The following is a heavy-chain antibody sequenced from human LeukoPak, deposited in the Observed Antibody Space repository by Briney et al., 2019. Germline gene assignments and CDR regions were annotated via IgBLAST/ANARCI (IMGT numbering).Heavy chain of an antibody. Sequence: ASVTVSCKASGGTFSSYAISWVRQAPGQGLEWMGGIIPIFGTANYAQKFQGRVTITTDESTSTAYMELSSLRSEDTAVYYCARNYGSGSYYPYYFDYWGQGTLVTVSS. CDR3: ARNYGSGSYYPYYFDY. CDR2: IIPIFGTA. CDR1: GGTFSSYA. D-gene: IGHD3-10*01. V-gene: IGHV1-69*05. J-gene: IGHJ4*02.